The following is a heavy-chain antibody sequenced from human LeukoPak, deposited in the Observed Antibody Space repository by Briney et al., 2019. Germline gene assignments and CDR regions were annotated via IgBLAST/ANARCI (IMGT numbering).Heavy chain of an antibody. D-gene: IGHD3-22*01. Sequence: PSETLSLTCTVSGGSISSGSYYWSWLRQHPGRGLEWIGYIHYSGRTYYNPSLKSRVIISIDTSKNQLSLKLSSVTAADTAVYYCASSYYYDSSGISDVDNWGQGTLVTVSS. CDR3: ASSYYYDSSGISDVDN. CDR1: GGSISSGSYY. CDR2: IHYSGRT. V-gene: IGHV4-31*03. J-gene: IGHJ4*02.